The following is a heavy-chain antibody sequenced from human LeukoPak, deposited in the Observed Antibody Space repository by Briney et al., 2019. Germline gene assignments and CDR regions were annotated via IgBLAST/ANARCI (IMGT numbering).Heavy chain of an antibody. CDR3: ARQRYGDYDY. D-gene: IGHD4-17*01. Sequence: SETLSLTCAVYGGSFSGYYWSWIRQPPGKGLEWIGEINHSGSTNYNPSLKSRVTISVDTSKNQFSLNLKSVTAADTAVYYCARQRYGDYDYWGQGTLVTVSS. J-gene: IGHJ4*02. CDR1: GGSFSGYY. CDR2: INHSGST. V-gene: IGHV4-34*01.